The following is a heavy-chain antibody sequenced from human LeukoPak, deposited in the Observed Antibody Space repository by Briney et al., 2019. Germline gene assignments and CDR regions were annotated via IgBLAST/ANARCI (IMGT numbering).Heavy chain of an antibody. Sequence: GGSLRLSCAASGFTFSSYGMHWVRQAPGKGLEWVAVISYDGSNKYYADSVKGRFTISRDNSKNTLYLQMSSLRADDTGVYYCARERDTTGYILAYWGQGTLVTVSS. CDR2: ISYDGSNK. J-gene: IGHJ4*02. V-gene: IGHV3-30*03. D-gene: IGHD3-22*01. CDR1: GFTFSSYG. CDR3: ARERDTTGYILAY.